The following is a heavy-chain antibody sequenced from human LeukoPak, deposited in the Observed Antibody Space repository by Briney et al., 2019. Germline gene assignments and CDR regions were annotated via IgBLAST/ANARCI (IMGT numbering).Heavy chain of an antibody. Sequence: GGSLRLSCAASGFTFSSYAMSWVRQAPGKGLEWVSAISGSGGSTYYADSVKGRFTISRDNSKNTLYLQMNSLRAEDTAVYYCARGGSSWYGNNWFDPWGQGTLVTVSS. D-gene: IGHD6-13*01. V-gene: IGHV3-23*01. J-gene: IGHJ5*02. CDR3: ARGGSSWYGNNWFDP. CDR2: ISGSGGST. CDR1: GFTFSSYA.